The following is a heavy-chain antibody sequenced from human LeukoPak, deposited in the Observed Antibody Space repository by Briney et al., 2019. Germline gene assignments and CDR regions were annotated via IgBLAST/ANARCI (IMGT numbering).Heavy chain of an antibody. CDR3: ARSPQGKSGSPPYYFDY. J-gene: IGHJ4*02. Sequence: PGGSLRLSCAASGFTVGSNYMNWVRQAPGKGLEWVSVIYSGGSTYYADSVKGRFTISRDNSKNTLYLQMNSLRAEDTAVYYFARSPQGKSGSPPYYFDYWGQGTLVTVSS. CDR2: IYSGGST. CDR1: GFTVGSNY. D-gene: IGHD1-26*01. V-gene: IGHV3-66*01.